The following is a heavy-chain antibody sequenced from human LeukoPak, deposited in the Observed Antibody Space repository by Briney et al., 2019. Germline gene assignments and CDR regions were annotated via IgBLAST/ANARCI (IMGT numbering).Heavy chain of an antibody. Sequence: GGSLRLSCAASGFTFSSYSMNWVRQAPGKGLEWVSSISSSSSYIYYADSVKGRFTISRDNAKNSLYLQMNSLRAEDTAVYYCARESDSSGYYLYYFDYWGQGTLVTVSS. CDR2: ISSSSSYI. V-gene: IGHV3-21*01. J-gene: IGHJ4*02. CDR3: ARESDSSGYYLYYFDY. D-gene: IGHD3-22*01. CDR1: GFTFSSYS.